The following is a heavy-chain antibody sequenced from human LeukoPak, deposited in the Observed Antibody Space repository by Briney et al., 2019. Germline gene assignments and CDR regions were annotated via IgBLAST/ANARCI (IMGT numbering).Heavy chain of an antibody. CDR3: ASGPYISLFDY. CDR1: GYSISSGYY. V-gene: IGHV4-38-2*02. D-gene: IGHD3-16*01. J-gene: IGHJ4*02. CDR2: IYYSGST. Sequence: SETLSLTCTVSGYSISSGYYWGWIRQPPGKGLEWIGSIYYSGSTYYNPSLKSRVTISVDTSKNQFSLKLSSVTAADTAVYYCASGPYISLFDYWGQGTLVTVSS.